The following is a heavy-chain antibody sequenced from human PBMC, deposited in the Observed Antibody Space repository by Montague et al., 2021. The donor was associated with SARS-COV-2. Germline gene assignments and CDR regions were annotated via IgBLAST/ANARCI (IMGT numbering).Heavy chain of an antibody. CDR2: IKQDGSGE. J-gene: IGHJ4*02. V-gene: IGHV3-7*03. CDR3: ASTGSASY. CDR1: GFAFSSYW. D-gene: IGHD3-10*01. Sequence: SLRLSCAASGFAFSSYWMTRVRQAPGKGLEWVANIKQDGSGEYYMDSVKGRFTISRDNGKNSVFLQMNSLRAEDTAVYYCASTGSASYWGQGTLVTVSS.